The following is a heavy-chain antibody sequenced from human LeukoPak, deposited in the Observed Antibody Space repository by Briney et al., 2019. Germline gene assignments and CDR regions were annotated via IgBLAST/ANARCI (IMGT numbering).Heavy chain of an antibody. D-gene: IGHD3-22*01. CDR1: GGSFSGYY. CDR3: ARNYDSSGYTAFGY. J-gene: IGHJ4*02. V-gene: IGHV4-34*01. CDR2: INHSGST. Sequence: SETLSLTCAVYGGSFSGYYWSWIRQPPGKGLEWIGEINHSGSTNYNPSLKSRVTISVDTSKNQFSLKLSSVTAADTAAYYCARNYDSSGYTAFGYWGRGTLVTVSS.